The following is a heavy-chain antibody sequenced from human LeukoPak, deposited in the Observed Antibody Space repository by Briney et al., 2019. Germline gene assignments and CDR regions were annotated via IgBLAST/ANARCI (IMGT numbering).Heavy chain of an antibody. J-gene: IGHJ5*02. CDR2: MNPNSGNT. CDR3: ARGMGTTMIVVVRNWFDP. V-gene: IGHV1-8*01. Sequence: EASVKVSCKASGYTFTSYDINWVRQATGQGLEWMGWMNPNSGNTGYAQKFQGRVTMTRNTSISTAYMELSSLRSEDTAVYYCARGMGTTMIVVVRNWFDPWGQGTLVTVSS. D-gene: IGHD3-22*01. CDR1: GYTFTSYD.